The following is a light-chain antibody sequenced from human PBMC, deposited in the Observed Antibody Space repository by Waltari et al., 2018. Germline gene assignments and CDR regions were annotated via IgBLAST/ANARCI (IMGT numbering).Light chain of an antibody. CDR2: DAF. CDR3: QQLNSYPYT. CDR1: QGISSY. J-gene: IGKJ2*01. V-gene: IGKV1-9*01. Sequence: DIQLTQSPSFLSASVADSVTITCRASQGISSYLAWYQKKPGEAPKLLIYDAFTLQSGVPSRFSGSGSGTDFTLTISSLQPEDFATYYCQQLNSYPYTFGQGTKLEI.